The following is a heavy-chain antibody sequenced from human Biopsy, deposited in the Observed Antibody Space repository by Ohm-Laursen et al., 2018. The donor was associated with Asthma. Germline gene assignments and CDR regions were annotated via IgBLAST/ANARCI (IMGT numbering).Heavy chain of an antibody. CDR2: MYHSGSP. Sequence: SDTLSLTCTVSGGSITSSSYYWGWTRQPPGKGMEWIGSMYHSGSPYYHPSLKSRATISVDTSKNQLSLKMSFVTAADTAVYFCVRHQYSSSWSTFDYWGQGALVTVSS. J-gene: IGHJ4*02. CDR3: VRHQYSSSWSTFDY. CDR1: GGSITSSSYY. V-gene: IGHV4-39*01. D-gene: IGHD3-22*01.